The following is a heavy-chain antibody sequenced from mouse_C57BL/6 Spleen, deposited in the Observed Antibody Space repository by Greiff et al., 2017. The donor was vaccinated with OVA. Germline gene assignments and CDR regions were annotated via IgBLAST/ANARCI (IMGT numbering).Heavy chain of an antibody. V-gene: IGHV5-12*01. CDR2: ISNGGGST. Sequence: EVQRVESGGGLVQPGGSLKLSCAASGFTFSDYYMYWVRQTPEKRLEWVAYISNGGGSTYYPDTVKGRFTISRDNAKNTLYLQMSRLKSEDTAMYYCARHGPQSNWPYWYFDVWGTGTTVTVSS. J-gene: IGHJ1*03. CDR3: ARHGPQSNWPYWYFDV. CDR1: GFTFSDYY. D-gene: IGHD4-1*01.